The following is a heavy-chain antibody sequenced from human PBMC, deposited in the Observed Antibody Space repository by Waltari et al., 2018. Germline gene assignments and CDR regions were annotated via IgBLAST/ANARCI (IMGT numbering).Heavy chain of an antibody. CDR1: GFTFSSYS. D-gene: IGHD2-21*02. J-gene: IGHJ4*02. V-gene: IGHV3-74*02. CDR2: INTDGSST. CDR3: ARVGVVTGDY. Sequence: EVQLVESGGGLVKPGGSLRLSCAASGFTFSSYSMNWVRQAPGKGRVWVSRINTDGSSTSYADSVNGRFTISRDNAKNTLYLQMNSLRAEDTAVYYCARVGVVTGDYWGQGTLVTVSS.